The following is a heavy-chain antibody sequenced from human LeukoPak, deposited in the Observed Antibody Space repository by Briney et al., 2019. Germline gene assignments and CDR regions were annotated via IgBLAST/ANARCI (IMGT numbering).Heavy chain of an antibody. V-gene: IGHV4-4*07. CDR2: IYTSEST. J-gene: IGHJ4*02. CDR1: GGSISSYY. Sequence: SETLSLTCTVSGGSISSYYWSWIRQPAGKGLEWIGRIYTSESTDYNPSLKSRITMSIDTSKNHFSLKLSSVTAADTGVYFCAREDSSSWGPFDYWGQGTLVTVSS. D-gene: IGHD6-6*01. CDR3: AREDSSSWGPFDY.